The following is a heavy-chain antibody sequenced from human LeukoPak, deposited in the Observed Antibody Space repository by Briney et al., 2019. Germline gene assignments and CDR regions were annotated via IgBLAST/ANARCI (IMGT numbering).Heavy chain of an antibody. Sequence: PSQTLSLTCTVSGGSISSGGYYWSWIRQPPGKGLEWIGYIYHSGSTYYNPSLKSRVTISVDRSKNQFSLKLSSVTAADTAVYYCARSNKGVYSSGWTGPLDYWGQGTLVTVSS. CDR2: IYHSGST. V-gene: IGHV4-30-2*01. CDR1: GGSISSGGYY. D-gene: IGHD6-19*01. J-gene: IGHJ4*02. CDR3: ARSNKGVYSSGWTGPLDY.